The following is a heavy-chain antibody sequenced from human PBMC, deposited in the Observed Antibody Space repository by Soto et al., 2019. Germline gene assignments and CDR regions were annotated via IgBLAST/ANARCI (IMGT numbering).Heavy chain of an antibody. D-gene: IGHD3-10*01. CDR2: IYHSGST. CDR1: GGSISSGGYS. J-gene: IGHJ4*02. CDR3: ARGRITMVRGLDY. Sequence: SETLSLTCAVSGGSISSGGYSWSWIRQPPGKGLEWIGYIYHSGSTYYNPSLKSRVTISVDRSKNQFPLKLSSVTAADTAVYYCARGRITMVRGLDYWGQGTLVTVSS. V-gene: IGHV4-30-2*01.